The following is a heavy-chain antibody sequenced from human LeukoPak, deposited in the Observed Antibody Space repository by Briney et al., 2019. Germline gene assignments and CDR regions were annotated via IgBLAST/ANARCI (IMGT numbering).Heavy chain of an antibody. CDR3: ARHGAMVRGVIITGIDY. V-gene: IGHV4-4*07. CDR2: IYTSGST. J-gene: IGHJ4*02. CDR1: GGSISSYY. D-gene: IGHD3-10*01. Sequence: SETLSLTCTVSGGSISSYYWSWIRQPAGKGLEWIGRIYTSGSTNYNPSLKSRVTMSVDTSKNQFSLKLSSVTAADTAVYYCARHGAMVRGVIITGIDYWDQGTLVTVSS.